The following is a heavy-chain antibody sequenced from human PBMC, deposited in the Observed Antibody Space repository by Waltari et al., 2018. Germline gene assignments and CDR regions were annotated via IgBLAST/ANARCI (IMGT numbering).Heavy chain of an antibody. CDR1: GFSLSTRGVG. V-gene: IGHV2-5*01. CDR3: AQGSSGYLDAFDI. CDR2: IYWNDDK. D-gene: IGHD3-22*01. J-gene: IGHJ3*02. Sequence: SLRGSCPTLVYPTQSLTLTWTVRGFSLSTRGVGVGWSRQPPGKALEWLALIYWNDDKRYSPSLKSRLTSTKDTSKNQVVLTMTNMDPVDTATYYCAQGSSGYLDAFDIWGQGTMVTVSS.